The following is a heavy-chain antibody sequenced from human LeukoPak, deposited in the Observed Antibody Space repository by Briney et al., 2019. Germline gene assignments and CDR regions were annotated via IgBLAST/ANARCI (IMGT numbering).Heavy chain of an antibody. Sequence: ASVEVSCKASGYTFTSYGISWVRQAPGQGLEWMGWISAYNGNTNYAQKLQGRVTMTTDTSTSTAYMELRSLRSDDTAVYYCARDTETYYDFWSGPLDVWGQGTTVTVSS. V-gene: IGHV1-18*01. CDR3: ARDTETYYDFWSGPLDV. CDR2: ISAYNGNT. D-gene: IGHD3-3*01. J-gene: IGHJ6*02. CDR1: GYTFTSYG.